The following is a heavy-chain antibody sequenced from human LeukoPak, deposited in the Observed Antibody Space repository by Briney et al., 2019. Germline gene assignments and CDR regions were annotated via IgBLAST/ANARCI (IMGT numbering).Heavy chain of an antibody. Sequence: SETLSLTCTVSGGSISSYYWSWIRQPPEKGLEWIGYIYYSGSTNYNPSLKSRVTISVDTSKNQFSLKLSSVTAADTAVYYCARVPCSSTSCYHYYYYMDVWGKGTTVTVSS. V-gene: IGHV4-59*01. D-gene: IGHD2-2*01. CDR2: IYYSGST. CDR1: GGSISSYY. J-gene: IGHJ6*03. CDR3: ARVPCSSTSCYHYYYYMDV.